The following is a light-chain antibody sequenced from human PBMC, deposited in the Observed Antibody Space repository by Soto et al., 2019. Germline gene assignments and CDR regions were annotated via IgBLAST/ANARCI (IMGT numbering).Light chain of an antibody. V-gene: IGKV3-20*01. J-gene: IGKJ1*01. CDR2: DAS. CDR1: QSVSSSS. CDR3: QQYGGSPRT. Sequence: EIVLTQSPGTLSLSPGERATLSCRASQSVSSSSLAWYQQKRGQAPRLLIHDASSRATGIPDRFRGSGSGTDFPLTISRLEPEDFAVYSCQQYGGSPRTFSEGAKVEVK.